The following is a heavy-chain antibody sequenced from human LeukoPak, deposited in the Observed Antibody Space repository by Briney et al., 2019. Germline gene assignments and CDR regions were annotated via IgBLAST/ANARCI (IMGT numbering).Heavy chain of an antibody. CDR1: GFTFSSYG. J-gene: IGHJ4*02. CDR2: IWYDGSNK. V-gene: IGHV3-33*01. CDR3: ARTVGATAFDY. Sequence: GGSLRLSCAASGFTFSSYGMHWVRQAPGKGLEWVAVIWYDGSNKYYADSVKGRFTISRDNSENTLYLQMNSLRAEDTAVYYCARTVGATAFDYWGQGTLVTVSS. D-gene: IGHD1-26*01.